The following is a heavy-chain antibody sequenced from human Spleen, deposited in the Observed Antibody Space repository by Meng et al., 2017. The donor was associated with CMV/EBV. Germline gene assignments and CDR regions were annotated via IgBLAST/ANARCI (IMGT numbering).Heavy chain of an antibody. CDR2: ISSSGNSV. Sequence: GESLKISCAASGFSFSDYYMSWIRQAPGKGLEWLSYISSSGNSVYYADSVKGRFTISRDNAKNSLYLQMNSLRAEDTAVYYCARTATAAGTYYFDYWGQGTLVTVSS. CDR1: GFSFSDYY. J-gene: IGHJ4*02. D-gene: IGHD6-13*01. V-gene: IGHV3-11*01. CDR3: ARTATAAGTYYFDY.